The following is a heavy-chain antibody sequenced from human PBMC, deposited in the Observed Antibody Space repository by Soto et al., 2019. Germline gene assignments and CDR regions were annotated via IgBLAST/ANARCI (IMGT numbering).Heavy chain of an antibody. Sequence: SETLSLTCAVSGGSISSGGYSWSWIRQPPGKGLEWIGYMYHSGSTYYNPSLKSRVTISIDRSKNQFSLKLSSVTAADTAVYYCATLRGLGEVSPYFDYWGQGLMVTVSS. CDR3: ATLRGLGEVSPYFDY. V-gene: IGHV4-30-2*01. CDR1: GGSISSGGYS. J-gene: IGHJ4*02. D-gene: IGHD3-10*01. CDR2: MYHSGST.